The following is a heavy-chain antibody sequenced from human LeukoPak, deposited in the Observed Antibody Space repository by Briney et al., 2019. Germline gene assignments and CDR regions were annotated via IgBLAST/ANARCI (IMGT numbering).Heavy chain of an antibody. J-gene: IGHJ4*02. CDR3: ARDFYGSGSYYIDY. Sequence: SETLSLTCTVSGGSISSYYWSWIRQPAGKGLEWIGRIYTSGSTNYNPSLKSRVTMSVDTSKNQFSLKLSSVTPADTAVYYCARDFYGSGSYYIDYWGQGTLVTVSS. D-gene: IGHD3-10*01. V-gene: IGHV4-4*07. CDR1: GGSISSYY. CDR2: IYTSGST.